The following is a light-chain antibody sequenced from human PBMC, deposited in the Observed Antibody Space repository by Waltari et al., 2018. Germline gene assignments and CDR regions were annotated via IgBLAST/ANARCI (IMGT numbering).Light chain of an antibody. CDR3: SSDTSSSTLVV. CDR2: DVS. V-gene: IGLV2-14*03. J-gene: IGLJ2*01. Sequence: QSALTQPASVSGSPGQSITISCTGTSSDVGGYNYVSWYQQHPGKAPKLMIYDVSNRPSGVSNRCSGSKSGNTASLTISGLQAEDEADYYCSSDTSSSTLVVFGGGTKLTVL. CDR1: SSDVGGYNY.